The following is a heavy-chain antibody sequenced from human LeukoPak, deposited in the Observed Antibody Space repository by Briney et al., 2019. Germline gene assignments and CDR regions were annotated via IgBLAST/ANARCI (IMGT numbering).Heavy chain of an antibody. D-gene: IGHD6-13*01. CDR3: ARTIAAAATYGMDV. V-gene: IGHV4-31*03. CDR2: IYYSGST. CDR1: GGSISSGGYY. J-gene: IGHJ6*02. Sequence: PSETLSLTCTVSGGSISSGGYYWSWIRQHPGKGLEWIGYIYYSGSTHYNPSLKSRVTISVDTSKNQFSLKLSSVTAADTAVYYCARTIAAAATYGMDVWGQGTTVTVSS.